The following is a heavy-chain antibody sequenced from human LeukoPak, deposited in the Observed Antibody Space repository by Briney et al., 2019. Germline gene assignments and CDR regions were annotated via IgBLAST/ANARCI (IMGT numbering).Heavy chain of an antibody. CDR1: GRSFSGYY. CDR2: INHSGST. CDR3: ARGSGGYYYYYMDV. D-gene: IGHD2-8*02. V-gene: IGHV4-34*01. Sequence: SETLSLTCAVYGRSFSGYYWSWIRQPPEKGLEWIGEINHSGSTNYNPSLKSRVTISVDTSKNQFSLKLSSVTAADTAVYYCARGSGGYYYYYMDVWGKGTTVTVSS. J-gene: IGHJ6*03.